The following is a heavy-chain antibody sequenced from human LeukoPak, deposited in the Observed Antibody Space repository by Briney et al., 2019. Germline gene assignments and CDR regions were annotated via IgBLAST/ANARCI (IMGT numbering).Heavy chain of an antibody. V-gene: IGHV3-33*01. CDR1: GFTFSSYG. CDR2: IWYDGSNK. Sequence: GGSLRLSCAASGFTFSSYGMHWVRQAPGKGLEWVAVIWYDGSNKYYADSVKGRFTISRDNSKNTLYLQMNSLRADDTAVYYCATPAYRDRGGFEYWGQGTLVTVSS. J-gene: IGHJ4*02. D-gene: IGHD1-26*01. CDR3: ATPAYRDRGGFEY.